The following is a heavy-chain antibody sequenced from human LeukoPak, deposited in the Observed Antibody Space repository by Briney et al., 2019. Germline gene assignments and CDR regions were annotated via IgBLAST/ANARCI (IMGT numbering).Heavy chain of an antibody. Sequence: PGGSLRLSCAASGITFIKFSMSCVCHAPGKGLEWVSAITGSGTFRDYADSVKGRFTSSKDNSKNTLYLQMNSLRAEDTAVYYCAKRSAESSGYFDYWGQGTLVTVSS. CDR2: ITGSGTFR. CDR3: AKRSAESSGYFDY. CDR1: GITFIKFS. J-gene: IGHJ4*02. V-gene: IGHV3-23*01. D-gene: IGHD6-19*01.